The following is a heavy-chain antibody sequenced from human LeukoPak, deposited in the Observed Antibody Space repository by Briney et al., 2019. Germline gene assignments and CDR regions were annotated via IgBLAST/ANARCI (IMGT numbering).Heavy chain of an antibody. CDR2: ISLVGSTE. V-gene: IGHV3-30-3*01. Sequence: RGSLRLSCVASGFTLSNFQMYWVSQAPGKGREWVSIISLVGSTEFYADSVKGRFTISRDTASNTMNLEMNNLRIEDTAVYYCMRDYMGWFDPWGQGSLVTVSS. CDR1: GFTLSNFQ. D-gene: IGHD3-10*01. CDR3: MRDYMGWFDP. J-gene: IGHJ5*02.